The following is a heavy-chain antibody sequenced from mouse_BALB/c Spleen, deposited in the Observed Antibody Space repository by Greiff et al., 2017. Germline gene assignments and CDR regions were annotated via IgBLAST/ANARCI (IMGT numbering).Heavy chain of an antibody. Sequence: DVKLVESGGGLVQPGGSRKLSCAASGFTFSSFGMHWARQAPEKGLEWVAYISSGSSTIYYADTVKGRFTISRDNPKNTLFLQMTSLRSEDTAMYYCARGGITNAMDYWGQGTSVTVSS. CDR1: GFTFSSFG. CDR3: ARGGITNAMDY. D-gene: IGHD2-4*01. CDR2: ISSGSSTI. J-gene: IGHJ4*01. V-gene: IGHV5-17*02.